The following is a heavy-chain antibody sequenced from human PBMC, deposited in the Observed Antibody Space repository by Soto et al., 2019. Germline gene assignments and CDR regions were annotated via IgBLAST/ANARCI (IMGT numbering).Heavy chain of an antibody. CDR3: ARVQYCSGYSCYNFDC. J-gene: IGHJ4*02. Sequence: GESLKISCKGSGYSFTNYWIGWVRQMPGKGLEWMGIIYPGDSDNRYSPSLQGQVTMSADKSISTAYLQWSSLKASDTAMYYCARVQYCSGYSCYNFDCWGQGTLVTVSS. CDR2: IYPGDSDN. CDR1: GYSFTNYW. V-gene: IGHV5-51*01. D-gene: IGHD2-15*01.